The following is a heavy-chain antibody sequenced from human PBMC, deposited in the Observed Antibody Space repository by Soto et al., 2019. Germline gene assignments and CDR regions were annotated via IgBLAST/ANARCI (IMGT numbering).Heavy chain of an antibody. J-gene: IGHJ5*02. Sequence: PSETLSLTCTVSGDSVSSVGFHWAWLRRPPWKGLEGIGYIYYSGYTNYSPSLKSRVTMSVDTSKNHFSLKLSSVTAADTAVYYCARGDHFDSSGPFDPWGQGTMVTVYS. D-gene: IGHD3-22*01. CDR1: GDSVSSVGFH. CDR3: ARGDHFDSSGPFDP. CDR2: IYYSGYT. V-gene: IGHV4-61*03.